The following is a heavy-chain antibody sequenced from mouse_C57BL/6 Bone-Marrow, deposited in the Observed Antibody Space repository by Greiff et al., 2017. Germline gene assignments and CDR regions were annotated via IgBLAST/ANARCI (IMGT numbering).Heavy chain of an antibody. CDR2: IDPEDGDT. CDR3: TAIATVVARYWYFDV. J-gene: IGHJ1*03. CDR1: GFNITDYY. D-gene: IGHD1-1*01. V-gene: IGHV14-1*01. Sequence: EVQLQQSGAELVRPGASVKLSCTASGFNITDYYMHWVKQRPEQGLEWIGRIDPEDGDTEYAPKFQGKATMTADTSSNTAYLQLSSLTSEDTAVYYCTAIATVVARYWYFDVWGTGTTVTVSS.